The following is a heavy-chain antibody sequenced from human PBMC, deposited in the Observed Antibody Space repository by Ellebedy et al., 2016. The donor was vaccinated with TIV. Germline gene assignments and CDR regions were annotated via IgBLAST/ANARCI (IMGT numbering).Heavy chain of an antibody. Sequence: SETLSLXXTVSGGSIDSAYWTWIRQPPGKGLEWIGEINHSGSTNYNPSLKSRVTMSVDTTKKHISLRLSSVTAADTAVYYCARVGDYYGSGSLDYWGRGTLVAVSS. J-gene: IGHJ4*02. CDR1: GGSIDSAY. CDR3: ARVGDYYGSGSLDY. V-gene: IGHV4-34*01. CDR2: INHSGST. D-gene: IGHD3-10*01.